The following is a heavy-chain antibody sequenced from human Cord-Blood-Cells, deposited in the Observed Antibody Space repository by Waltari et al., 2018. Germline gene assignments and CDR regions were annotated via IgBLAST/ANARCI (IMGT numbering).Heavy chain of an antibody. CDR3: AKLYRGEVFDY. D-gene: IGHD3-10*01. V-gene: IGHV3-23*01. CDR1: GFTFSSYA. J-gene: IGHJ4*02. Sequence: EVQLLESGGGLVQLGGSLRLSCAVSGFTFSSYAISWVRQAPGKGLEWVSAISGSGGSTYYADSVKGRFTISRDNSKNTLYLQMNSLRAEDTAVYYCAKLYRGEVFDYWGQGTLVTVSS. CDR2: ISGSGGST.